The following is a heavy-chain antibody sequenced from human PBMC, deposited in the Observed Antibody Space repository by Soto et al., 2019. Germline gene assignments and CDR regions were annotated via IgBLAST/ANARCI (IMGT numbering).Heavy chain of an antibody. CDR1: GFTFRSYS. D-gene: IGHD5-18*01. V-gene: IGHV3-21*01. CDR3: AARGYSYVTYGMDV. CDR2: ISSSSSYI. J-gene: IGHJ6*02. Sequence: KPGGSLRLSCAASGFTFRSYSMNWVRQAPGKGLEWVSSISSSSSYIYYADSVKGRFTISRDNAKNSLYLQMNSLRAEDTAVYYCAARGYSYVTYGMDVWGQGTTVTVSS.